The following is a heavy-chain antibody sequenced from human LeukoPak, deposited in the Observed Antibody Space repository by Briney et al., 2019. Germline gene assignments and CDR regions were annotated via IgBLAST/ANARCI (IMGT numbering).Heavy chain of an antibody. CDR2: ISGSADNT. Sequence: PGRSLRLSCAASGFTFSSYAMSWVRQAPGKGLEWVSAISGSADNTYYADSVKGRFTISRDNSKNTLYLQMNSLRAEDTAVYYCARDQRDYAFDIWGQGTMVTVSS. J-gene: IGHJ3*02. CDR1: GFTFSSYA. V-gene: IGHV3-23*01. CDR3: ARDQRDYAFDI.